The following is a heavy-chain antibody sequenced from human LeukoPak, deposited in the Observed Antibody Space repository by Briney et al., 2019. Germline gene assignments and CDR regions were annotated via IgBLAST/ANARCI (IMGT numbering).Heavy chain of an antibody. CDR3: ARDRHGSPSDF. Sequence: EASVKVSCKASGYTFTDYFIHWVRQAPGQGPEWMGWINPSSGGTKFAQNFQGRVTMTRDTSISTAYMELSRLRSDDTAVYFCARDRHGSPSDFWGQGTLVTVSS. J-gene: IGHJ4*02. V-gene: IGHV1-2*02. CDR2: INPSSGGT. CDR1: GYTFTDYF.